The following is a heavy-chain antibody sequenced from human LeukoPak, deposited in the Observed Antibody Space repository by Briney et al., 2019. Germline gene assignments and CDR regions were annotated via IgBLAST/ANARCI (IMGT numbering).Heavy chain of an antibody. CDR3: ARTTSFTASGYDY. CDR2: MNPNNGDS. D-gene: IGHD6-25*01. J-gene: IGHJ4*02. V-gene: IGHV1-8*03. Sequence: ASVTVSCKASGYTFTRYDISWVRQAPGQGLEWMGWMNPNNGDSGYAQKFQGRVTITRDTSISTSHMELRSLRSDDTAVYFCARTTSFTASGYDYWGQGTLVTVSS. CDR1: GYTFTRYD.